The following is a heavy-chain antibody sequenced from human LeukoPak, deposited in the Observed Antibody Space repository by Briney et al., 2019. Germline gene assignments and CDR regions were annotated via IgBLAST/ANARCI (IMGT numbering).Heavy chain of an antibody. Sequence: PGGSLRLSCAASGFTFSTYWMAWVRQAPGKGLEWVANIKEDESAKHQADSVKGRFTIFRDNAQNSVYLQMSSLRGEDTAVYYCARDVGGSLDYWGQGTPVTVSS. CDR1: GFTFSTYW. J-gene: IGHJ4*02. CDR3: ARDVGGSLDY. D-gene: IGHD1-26*01. V-gene: IGHV3-7*01. CDR2: IKEDESAK.